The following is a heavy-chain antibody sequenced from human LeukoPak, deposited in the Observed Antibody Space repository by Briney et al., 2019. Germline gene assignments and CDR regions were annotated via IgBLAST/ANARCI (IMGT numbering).Heavy chain of an antibody. Sequence: SETLSLTCSVSGVSITSNYWSWIRQPPGKGLEWLGYTHHSGATSYNPSLKSRSTMSLDTSNNQFSLKLSSVTAADTAVYYCARSSGHSYGDFDYWGQGNLVTVSS. CDR2: THHSGAT. D-gene: IGHD5-18*01. CDR1: GVSITSNY. V-gene: IGHV4-59*01. J-gene: IGHJ4*02. CDR3: ARSSGHSYGDFDY.